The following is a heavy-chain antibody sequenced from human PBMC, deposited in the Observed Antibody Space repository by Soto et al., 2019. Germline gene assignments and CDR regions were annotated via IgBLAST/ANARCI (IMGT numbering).Heavy chain of an antibody. D-gene: IGHD4-17*01. CDR1: GFTFSDYY. J-gene: IGHJ6*02. CDR2: ISSSGSTI. Sequence: QVQLVESGGGLVKPGGSLRLSCAASGFTFSDYYMSWIRQAPGTGLEWVSYISSSGSTIYYADSVKGRFTISRDNAKTSLYLQMNSLRAEDTAVYYCSSPTVTPHYGMDVWGQGTTVTVSS. V-gene: IGHV3-11*01. CDR3: SSPTVTPHYGMDV.